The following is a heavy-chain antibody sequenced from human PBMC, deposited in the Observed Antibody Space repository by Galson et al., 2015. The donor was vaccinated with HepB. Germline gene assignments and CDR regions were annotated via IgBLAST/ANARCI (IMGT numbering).Heavy chain of an antibody. Sequence: SVKVSCKASGYTFTSYAMNWVRQAPGQGLEWTGWINTNTGNPTYAQGFTGRFVFSLDTSVSTAYLQISSLKAEDTAVYYCASTANSGSYSYYFDYWGQGTLVTVSS. D-gene: IGHD1-26*01. CDR1: GYTFTSYA. V-gene: IGHV7-4-1*02. CDR2: INTNTGNP. J-gene: IGHJ4*02. CDR3: ASTANSGSYSYYFDY.